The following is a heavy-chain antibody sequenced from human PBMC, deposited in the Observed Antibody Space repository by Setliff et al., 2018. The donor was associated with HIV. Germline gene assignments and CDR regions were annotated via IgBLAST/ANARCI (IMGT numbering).Heavy chain of an antibody. CDR1: GESFSGHH. CDR2: INHSGST. V-gene: IGHV4-34*01. D-gene: IGHD3-22*01. J-gene: IGHJ5*02. CDR3: ARGGFYYYYDSSGYHNT. Sequence: SETLSLTCAVCGESFSGHHCSWIRQPPGKGLEWIGKINHSGSTNYNPSLKSRVTISVDTSKNQFSLKLSSVTAADTAVYYCARGGFYYYYDSSGYHNTWGQGTLVTVSS.